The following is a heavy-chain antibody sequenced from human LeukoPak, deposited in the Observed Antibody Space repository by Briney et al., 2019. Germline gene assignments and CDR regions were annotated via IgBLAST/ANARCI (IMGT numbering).Heavy chain of an antibody. V-gene: IGHV3-30-3*01. CDR3: AKDPYGYYIGTFDI. J-gene: IGHJ3*02. CDR1: GFTFSSYA. CDR2: ISYDGSNK. D-gene: IGHD4-17*01. Sequence: GGSLRLSCAASGFTFSSYAMHWVRQAPGKGLEWVAVISYDGSNKYYADSVKGRFTISRDNSKNTLYLQMNSLRAEDTAVYFCAKDPYGYYIGTFDIWGQGTMVTVSS.